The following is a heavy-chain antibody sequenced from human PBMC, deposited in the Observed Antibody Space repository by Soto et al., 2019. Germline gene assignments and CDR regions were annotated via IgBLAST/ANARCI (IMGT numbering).Heavy chain of an antibody. CDR2: IYYSGST. CDR1: GGSISSYY. Sequence: SETLSLTCTVSGGSISSYYWSWIRQPPGKGLEWIGYIYYSGSTNYNPSLKSRVTISVDTSKNQLSLKLSSVPAADTAVYYCARSSGKGSYYDFWSGPPPSMDVWGQGTTVTVSS. D-gene: IGHD3-3*01. J-gene: IGHJ6*02. CDR3: ARSSGKGSYYDFWSGPPPSMDV. V-gene: IGHV4-59*01.